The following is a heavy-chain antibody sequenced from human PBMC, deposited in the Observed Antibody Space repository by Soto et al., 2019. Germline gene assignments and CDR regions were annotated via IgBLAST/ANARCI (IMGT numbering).Heavy chain of an antibody. Sequence: QVQLVQSGAEVKKPGSSVKVSCKASGGTFSSYAISWVRQAPGQGLEWMGGIIPIFGTANYAQKFQGRVTITADESPSTAHMELSSLRSEDTAVYYCARDRALRPHRWGCMDVWGQGTTVTLSS. CDR2: IIPIFGTA. V-gene: IGHV1-69*01. J-gene: IGHJ6*02. D-gene: IGHD3-16*01. CDR3: ARDRALRPHRWGCMDV. CDR1: GGTFSSYA.